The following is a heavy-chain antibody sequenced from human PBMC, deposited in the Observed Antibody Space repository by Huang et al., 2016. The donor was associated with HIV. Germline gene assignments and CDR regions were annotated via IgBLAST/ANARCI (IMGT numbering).Heavy chain of an antibody. J-gene: IGHJ4*02. CDR3: ARGGYRYSYGYFSSTWPIDY. V-gene: IGHV4-34*01. Sequence: QVQLQQWGAGLLKPSETLSLTCAVYGGSFSDYYWSWIRQPPGKGLEWIGESNPMGRTKYNPSLKSRVTISVDTFKNQFSLKLSSVSAADTAVYYCARGGYRYSYGYFSSTWPIDYWGQGTLVTVSS. CDR1: GGSFSDYY. CDR2: SNPMGRT. D-gene: IGHD5-18*01.